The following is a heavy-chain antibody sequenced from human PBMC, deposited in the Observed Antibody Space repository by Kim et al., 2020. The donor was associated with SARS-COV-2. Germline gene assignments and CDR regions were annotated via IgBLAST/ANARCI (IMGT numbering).Heavy chain of an antibody. J-gene: IGHJ4*02. Sequence: GGSLRLSCAASGFTVSSNYMSWVRQAPGKGLEWVSVIYSGGSTYYADSVKGRFTISRDNSKNTLYLQMNSLRAEDTAVYYCARGWDGYNLGILGLTYFDYWGQGTLVTVSS. CDR1: GFTVSSNY. CDR2: IYSGGST. D-gene: IGHD5-12*01. CDR3: ARGWDGYNLGILGLTYFDY. V-gene: IGHV3-53*01.